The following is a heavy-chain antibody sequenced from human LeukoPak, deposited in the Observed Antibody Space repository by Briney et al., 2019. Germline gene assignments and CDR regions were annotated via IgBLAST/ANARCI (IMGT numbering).Heavy chain of an antibody. CDR3: AKSLGLYGSGAFYNPYYYYMDV. Sequence: GGSLRLSCAASGFTFSSYAMSWVRQAPGKGLEWVSYISSSGSTIYCADSVKGRFTISRDNAKKSLYLQMNSLRAEDTAIYYCAKSLGLYGSGAFYNPYYYYMDVWGKGTTVTVS. V-gene: IGHV3-48*04. J-gene: IGHJ6*03. CDR2: ISSSGSTI. D-gene: IGHD3-10*01. CDR1: GFTFSSYA.